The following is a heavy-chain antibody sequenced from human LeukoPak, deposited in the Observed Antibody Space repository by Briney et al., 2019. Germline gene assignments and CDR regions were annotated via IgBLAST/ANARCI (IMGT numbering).Heavy chain of an antibody. CDR3: TTDLTHVLGNDILTGPDY. V-gene: IGHV3-15*01. CDR2: IKSKTDGGTT. CDR1: GFTFSNAW. J-gene: IGHJ4*02. D-gene: IGHD3-9*01. Sequence: GGPLGLSCAASGFTFSNAWMSWVRQAPGKGLEGVGRIKSKTDGGTTDYAAPVKGRFTISRDDSKNTLYLQMNSLKTEDTAVYYRTTDLTHVLGNDILTGPDYWGEGTLVTVSS.